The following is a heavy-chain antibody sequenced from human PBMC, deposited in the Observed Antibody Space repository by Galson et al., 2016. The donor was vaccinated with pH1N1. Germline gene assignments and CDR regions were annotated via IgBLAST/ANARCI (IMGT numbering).Heavy chain of an antibody. CDR1: GSRSPSSW. V-gene: IGHV5-51*01. Sequence: QSGAEVKKPGESLKISCKGSGSRSPSSWIGWVRQMPGKGLEWMGIIYLGGSLIRYRPSFQGQVTISADKSVNIVYLEWVSLKAADTAMYYCARQNDYGDYRGDAFDIWGQGTMVTVSS. CDR3: ARQNDYGDYRGDAFDI. CDR2: IYLGGSLI. D-gene: IGHD4-17*01. J-gene: IGHJ3*02.